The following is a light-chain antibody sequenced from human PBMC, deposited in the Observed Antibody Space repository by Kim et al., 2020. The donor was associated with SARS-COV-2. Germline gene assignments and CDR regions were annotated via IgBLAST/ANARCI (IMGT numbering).Light chain of an antibody. J-gene: IGLJ3*02. CDR3: SAWDRSLSAWV. V-gene: IGLV10-54*01. CDR1: SNSVGDEG. CDR2: RNN. Sequence: QTATLTCTGNSNSVGDEGAAWLQQHQGHPPKLLSYRNNNRPSGISERFSASKSGNTASLTITGLQPEDEADYYCSAWDRSLSAWVFGGGTQLTVL.